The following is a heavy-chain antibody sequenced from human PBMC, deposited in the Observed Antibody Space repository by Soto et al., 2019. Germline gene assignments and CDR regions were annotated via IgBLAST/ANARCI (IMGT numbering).Heavy chain of an antibody. J-gene: IGHJ6*03. D-gene: IGHD5-12*01. V-gene: IGHV2-70*11. CDR3: ARTTGYSDDDYHYHQFMDV. CDR1: GFSLSTRGVC. CDR2: IDWDDDK. Sequence: SGPTLVKPTQTLTLTCSLSGFSLSTRGVCVSWIRQPPGKALEWLARIDWDDDKNYNTSLKTRLTISRDTSKNHVVLTMTNMDPVDTATYYCARTTGYSDDDYHYHQFMDVWGKGTTVTVSS.